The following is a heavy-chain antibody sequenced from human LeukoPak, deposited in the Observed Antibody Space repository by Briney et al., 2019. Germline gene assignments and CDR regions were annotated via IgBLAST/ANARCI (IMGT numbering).Heavy chain of an antibody. D-gene: IGHD3-9*01. J-gene: IGHJ5*02. V-gene: IGHV3-9*01. CDR1: GFSVNSDY. CDR3: AKANPGHYDILTGYLNWFDP. Sequence: PGGSLRLSCAVSGFSVNSDYMNWVRQAPGKGLEWVSGISWNSGSIGYADSVKGRFTISRDNAKNSLYLQMNSLRAEDTALYYCAKANPGHYDILTGYLNWFDPWGQGTLVTVSS. CDR2: ISWNSGSI.